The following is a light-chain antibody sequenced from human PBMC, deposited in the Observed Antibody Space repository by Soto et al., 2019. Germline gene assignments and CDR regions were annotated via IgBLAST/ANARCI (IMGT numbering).Light chain of an antibody. CDR2: TAS. J-gene: IGKJ4*01. V-gene: IGKV1-12*01. CDR3: QQGKSFPLT. CDR1: QGISNW. Sequence: DIQMTQSPSSVSAYVGDRVTITCRASQGISNWLAWYQQKPGEAPRLLIYTASSLQGGVPSRFSGIGSGTDFTLTISTLQTEEFATYYCQQGKSFPLTFGRGTKVDIK.